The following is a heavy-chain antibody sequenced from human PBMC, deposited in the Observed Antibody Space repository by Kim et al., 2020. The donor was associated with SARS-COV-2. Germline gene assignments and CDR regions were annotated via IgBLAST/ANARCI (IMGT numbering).Heavy chain of an antibody. V-gene: IGHV3-48*02. CDR1: GFTFSSYS. CDR2: ISSSSSTI. CDR3: ARRYFDWLSINYYYYYGMDV. Sequence: GGSLRLSCAASGFTFSSYSMNWVRQAPGKGLEWVSYISSSSSTIYYADSVKGRFTISRDNAKNSLYLQMNSLRDEDTAVYYCARRYFDWLSINYYYYYGMDVWGQGTTVTVSS. D-gene: IGHD3-9*01. J-gene: IGHJ6*02.